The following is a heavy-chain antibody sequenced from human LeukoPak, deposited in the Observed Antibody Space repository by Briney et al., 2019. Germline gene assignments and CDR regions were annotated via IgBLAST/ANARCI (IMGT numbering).Heavy chain of an antibody. CDR2: INPNSGDT. Sequence: ASVKVSCKASGYTFTDYYMHWVRQAPGQGLEWMGWINPNSGDTDYAQKLQGRVTMTRDTSITTAYLELSRLTSDDTAVYYCARGTGTVDSWGQGTLVTVSS. D-gene: IGHD1-7*01. V-gene: IGHV1-2*02. J-gene: IGHJ5*01. CDR3: ARGTGTVDS. CDR1: GYTFTDYY.